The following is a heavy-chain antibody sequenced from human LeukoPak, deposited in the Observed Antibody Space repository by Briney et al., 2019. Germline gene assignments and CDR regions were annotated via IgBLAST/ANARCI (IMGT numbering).Heavy chain of an antibody. CDR3: ARTNAFDI. V-gene: IGHV4-59*01. CDR1: GGSISPYH. Sequence: SETLSLTCTVSGGSISPYHWSWIRQPPGKGLEWIGYIYYSGSTNYNPSFKSRVTISVDTSKNQFSLRLSSVTAADTAVYYCARTNAFDIWGQGTMVTVSS. CDR2: IYYSGST. J-gene: IGHJ3*02.